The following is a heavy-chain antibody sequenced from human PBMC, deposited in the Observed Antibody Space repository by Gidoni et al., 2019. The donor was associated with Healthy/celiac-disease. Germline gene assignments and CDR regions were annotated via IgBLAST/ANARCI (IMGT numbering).Heavy chain of an antibody. J-gene: IGHJ4*02. V-gene: IGHV5-10-1*03. Sequence: EVQLVQSGAEVKKPGESLRISCTGSGYSFTSYWISWVRQMPGKGLEWMGRIDPSDAYTNYSTSFQGHVTISADKSISTAYLQWSSLKASDTAMYYCARHRTAAMVTWIIDYWGQGTLVTVSS. CDR1: GYSFTSYW. D-gene: IGHD5-18*01. CDR3: ARHRTAAMVTWIIDY. CDR2: IDPSDAYT.